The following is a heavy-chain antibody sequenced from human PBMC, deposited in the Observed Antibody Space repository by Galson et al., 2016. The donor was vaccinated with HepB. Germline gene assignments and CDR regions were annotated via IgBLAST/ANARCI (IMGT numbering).Heavy chain of an antibody. CDR2: INPSGGST. Sequence: SCKASGYTFTSYYMHWVRQAPGQGLEWMGIINPSGGSTSYAHKFQGRLTMTRDTSTSTVYMELGSLRSEDTAVYYCGRDEVGYFFDYWGQGTLVTVSS. V-gene: IGHV1-46*01. CDR1: GYTFTSYY. D-gene: IGHD5-12*01. J-gene: IGHJ4*02. CDR3: GRDEVGYFFDY.